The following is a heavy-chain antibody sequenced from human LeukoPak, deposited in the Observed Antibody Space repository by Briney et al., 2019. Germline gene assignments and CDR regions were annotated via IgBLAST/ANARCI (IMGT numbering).Heavy chain of an antibody. Sequence: PGGSLRLSCVASGFTFSSYAMHWVRQAPGKGLEWVAFIRYDGSNKFYADSVKGRFTISRDTSKNTLYLQMNSLTTEDSAMYYCAKAGYCATTGCPDYYYMDVWGRGTTVTVSS. CDR3: AKAGYCATTGCPDYYYMDV. D-gene: IGHD2-2*01. CDR2: IRYDGSNK. V-gene: IGHV3-30*02. CDR1: GFTFSSYA. J-gene: IGHJ6*03.